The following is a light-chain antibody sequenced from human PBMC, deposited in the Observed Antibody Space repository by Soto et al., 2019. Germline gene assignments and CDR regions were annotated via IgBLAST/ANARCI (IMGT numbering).Light chain of an antibody. CDR1: QDISDY. CDR2: DAS. V-gene: IGKV1-33*01. J-gene: IGKJ4*01. Sequence: DIQMTQSPSSLSAAVGDRVTITCQASQDISDYLNWYQQKPGKAPNLLIYDASKLEKAVPSRFSGSGSGTHFSFTISNLQPEDIATYYCQQYNGLPLTFGGGTKVEIK. CDR3: QQYNGLPLT.